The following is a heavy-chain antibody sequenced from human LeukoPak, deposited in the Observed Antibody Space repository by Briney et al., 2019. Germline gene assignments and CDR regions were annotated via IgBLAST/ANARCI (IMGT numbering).Heavy chain of an antibody. V-gene: IGHV4-34*01. Sequence: PSETLSLTCAVYGGSFSGYYWSGIRQPPGKGLEWSGEINHSGSTNYNPSLKSRVTISVDTSKNQFSLKLSSVTAADTAVYYCARGRVQMATTPFDYWGQGTLVTVSS. D-gene: IGHD5-24*01. CDR3: ARGRVQMATTPFDY. CDR1: GGSFSGYY. J-gene: IGHJ4*02. CDR2: INHSGST.